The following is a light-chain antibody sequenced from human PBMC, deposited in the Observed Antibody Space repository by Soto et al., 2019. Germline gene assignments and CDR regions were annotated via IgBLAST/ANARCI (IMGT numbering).Light chain of an antibody. CDR1: QGVKND. CDR2: AAS. Sequence: AIQMTHSPSSLSASLGDRVTITCRASQGVKNDLGWYQQRPGKAPKLLIYAASSLQSGVPSRFSGSASGTDFTLTISSLQPEDFATYYCLQDYTYPWTFGQGTKVDIK. J-gene: IGKJ1*01. CDR3: LQDYTYPWT. V-gene: IGKV1-6*01.